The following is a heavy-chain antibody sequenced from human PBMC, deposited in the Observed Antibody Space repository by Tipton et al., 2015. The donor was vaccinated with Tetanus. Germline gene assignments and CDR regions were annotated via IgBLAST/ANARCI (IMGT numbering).Heavy chain of an antibody. J-gene: IGHJ4*02. D-gene: IGHD1-26*01. Sequence: SLRLSCAASGFTFSSHTMSWVRQAPGKGLEWVSAVSLSGDAPFYADSVRGRFSISRDNSQNTLYLQMNSLRAEDTAVYYCASRGAYVGSYGSPLDYWGQGALVTVSS. V-gene: IGHV3-23*01. CDR1: GFTFSSHT. CDR3: ASRGAYVGSYGSPLDY. CDR2: VSLSGDAP.